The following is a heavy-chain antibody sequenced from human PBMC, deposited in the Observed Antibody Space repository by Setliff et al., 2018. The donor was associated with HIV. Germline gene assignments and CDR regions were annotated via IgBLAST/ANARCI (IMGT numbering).Heavy chain of an antibody. J-gene: IGHJ4*02. V-gene: IGHV4-38-2*02. D-gene: IGHD3-10*01. CDR3: ARHGTYYHLFDY. Sequence: SETLSLTCSASSYSITDAFYWAWIRQAPGKGLEWIGSVFHNGTSLYNPSLRSRLTMSVDTSKNQFSLSLRSVTAADTSLYYCARHGTYYHLFDYWGQGSPVTVSS. CDR2: VFHNGTS. CDR1: SYSITDAFY.